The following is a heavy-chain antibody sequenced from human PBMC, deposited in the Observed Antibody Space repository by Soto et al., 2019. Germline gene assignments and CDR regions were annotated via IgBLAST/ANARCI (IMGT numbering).Heavy chain of an antibody. CDR3: ARCDFWSGLGHYGMDV. V-gene: IGHV4-34*01. D-gene: IGHD3-3*01. CDR2: INHSGST. Sequence: PSETLSLTCAVYGGSFSGYYWSWIRQPPGKGLEWIGEINHSGSTNYNPSLKSRVTISVDTSKNQFSLKLSSVTAADTAVYYCARCDFWSGLGHYGMDVWGQGTTVTVSS. J-gene: IGHJ6*02. CDR1: GGSFSGYY.